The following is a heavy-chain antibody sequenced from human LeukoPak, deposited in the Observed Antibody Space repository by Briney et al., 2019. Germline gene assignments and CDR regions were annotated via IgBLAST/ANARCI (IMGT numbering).Heavy chain of an antibody. CDR2: IYPGDSDT. V-gene: IGHV5-51*01. CDR3: ARHYHYDILTGYTNWFDP. J-gene: IGHJ5*02. Sequence: GESLKISCKCSGYSFTSYWIGWVRQMPGKGLEWMGIIYPGDSDTRYSPSFHGQATISADKSISTAYLQWSSLKASDTAMYYCARHYHYDILTGYTNWFDPWGQGTLVTVSS. D-gene: IGHD3-9*01. CDR1: GYSFTSYW.